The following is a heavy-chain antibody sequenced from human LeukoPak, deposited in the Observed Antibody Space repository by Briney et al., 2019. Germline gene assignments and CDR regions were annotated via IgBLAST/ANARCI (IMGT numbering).Heavy chain of an antibody. D-gene: IGHD6-6*01. J-gene: IGHJ3*02. CDR2: IYHSGRT. CDR3: ARSSHAFDI. CDR1: GGSISSGHYS. V-gene: IGHV4-30-2*01. Sequence: SETLSLTCAVSGGSISSGHYSWNWIRQPPGKGLEWIGYIYHSGRTYYKPTLKSRVTISVDRSKNQFSLKLNSVTAADTALYCARSSHAFDIWGQGTMVTVSS.